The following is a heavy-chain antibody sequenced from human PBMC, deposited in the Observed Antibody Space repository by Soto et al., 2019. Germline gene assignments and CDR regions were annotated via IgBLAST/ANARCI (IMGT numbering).Heavy chain of an antibody. CDR2: IIPMFGTV. V-gene: IGHV1-69*13. CDR1: GAIFSKYV. Sequence: SVKVSCKASGAIFSKYVISWARQAPGQGLEWMGGIIPMFGTVNYAQKFQGRLTITADESTSTAYMELSTLRSDDTAVYYCATSSRKHGRGGTCYENWFDPWGQGTLVTVSS. D-gene: IGHD2-15*01. J-gene: IGHJ5*02. CDR3: ATSSRKHGRGGTCYENWFDP.